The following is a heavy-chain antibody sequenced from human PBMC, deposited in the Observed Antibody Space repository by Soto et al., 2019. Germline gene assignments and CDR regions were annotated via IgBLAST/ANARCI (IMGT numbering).Heavy chain of an antibody. CDR1: GGSISGSY. Sequence: PSETLSLTCSVSGGSISGSYWSWIRQSPGKGLEWLAYVYYTGRTNYSPSLRSRVSISEDTSKNEFSLRLSSVTAADTAVYFCARSVAVPGAHIDYWGQGTRLTVSS. D-gene: IGHD6-19*01. CDR2: VYYTGRT. J-gene: IGHJ4*02. CDR3: ARSVAVPGAHIDY. V-gene: IGHV4-59*01.